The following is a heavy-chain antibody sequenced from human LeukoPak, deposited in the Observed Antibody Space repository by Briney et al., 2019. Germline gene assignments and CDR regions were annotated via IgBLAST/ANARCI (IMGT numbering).Heavy chain of an antibody. CDR1: GYTFTSND. CDR3: ARVGIRARAFDI. CDR2: MNPNSGNT. V-gene: IGHV1-8*01. D-gene: IGHD3-10*01. J-gene: IGHJ3*02. Sequence: ASVKVSCKASGYTFTSNDINWVRQATGQGLEWMGWMNPNSGNTGYAQKFQGRVTMTRNTSISTAYMELSSLRSEDTAVYYCARVGIRARAFDIWGQGTMVTVSS.